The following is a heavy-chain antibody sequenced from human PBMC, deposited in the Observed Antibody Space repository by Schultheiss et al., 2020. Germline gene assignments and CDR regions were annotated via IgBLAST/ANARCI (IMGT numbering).Heavy chain of an antibody. D-gene: IGHD2-15*01. Sequence: SSGGYSWSWIRQPPGKGLEWVAFIRNKAYGGRTEYAASVKGRFNISRDDSKSIAYLQMNALKTEDTAVYYCTTVVDVALTWGQGTLVTVSS. CDR2: IRNKAYGGRT. V-gene: IGHV3-49*03. CDR3: TTVVDVALT. J-gene: IGHJ5*02. CDR1: SSGGYS.